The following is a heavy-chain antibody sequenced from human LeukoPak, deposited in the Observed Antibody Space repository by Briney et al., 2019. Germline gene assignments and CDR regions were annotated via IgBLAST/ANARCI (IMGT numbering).Heavy chain of an antibody. J-gene: IGHJ4*02. CDR3: AKESGKFDY. Sequence: GGSLRLSCAASGFTFSSYWMHWVRQAPGKGLEWVSLISADGGSTFSADSVKGRFSISRDNSKNSLYLQMNGLRSEDTAMYYCAKESGKFDYWGQGTLVAVSS. CDR2: ISADGGST. CDR1: GFTFSSYW. V-gene: IGHV3-43*02.